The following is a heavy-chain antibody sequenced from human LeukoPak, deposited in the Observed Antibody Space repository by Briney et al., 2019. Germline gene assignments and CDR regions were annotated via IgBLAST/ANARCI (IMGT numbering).Heavy chain of an antibody. CDR1: GYTFTGYY. Sequence: ASVKVSCKASGYTFTGYYMHWVRQAPGQGLEWMGWINPNSGGTNYAQKFQGRVTMTRDTSISTAYMELSRLRSDDTAVYYCARLYSSGHGLGDAFDIWGQGTMVTVSS. D-gene: IGHD6-19*01. CDR2: INPNSGGT. V-gene: IGHV1-2*02. J-gene: IGHJ3*02. CDR3: ARLYSSGHGLGDAFDI.